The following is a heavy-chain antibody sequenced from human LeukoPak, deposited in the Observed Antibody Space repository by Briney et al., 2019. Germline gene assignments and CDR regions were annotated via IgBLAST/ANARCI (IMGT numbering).Heavy chain of an antibody. J-gene: IGHJ4*02. V-gene: IGHV3-66*01. D-gene: IGHD6-13*01. Sequence: GGSLRLSCAASGFTVSSDYMSWVRQAPGKGLEWVSVIYSGGSTYYADSVKGRFTISRDNSKNTLYLQMNSLRAEYTAVYFCARVVEQQLYYWGQGTLVTVCS. CDR2: IYSGGST. CDR3: ARVVEQQLYY. CDR1: GFTVSSDY.